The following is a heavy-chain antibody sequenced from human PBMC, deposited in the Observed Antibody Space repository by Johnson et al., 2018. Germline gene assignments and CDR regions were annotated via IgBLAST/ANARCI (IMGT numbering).Heavy chain of an antibody. CDR1: GGSFSGYY. V-gene: IGHV4-34*01. J-gene: IGHJ3*02. D-gene: IGHD5-24*01. CDR2: INHSGRT. CDR3: ARADGAFDI. Sequence: QVQLQQWGAGLLKXSETLSLTCAVYGGSFSGYYWTWIRHPPGKGLEWIGEINHSGRTNYNPSLKSRVTLPVDTSNNQFTLKLSSMTAADTAVYYCARADGAFDIWGQGTMVTVSS.